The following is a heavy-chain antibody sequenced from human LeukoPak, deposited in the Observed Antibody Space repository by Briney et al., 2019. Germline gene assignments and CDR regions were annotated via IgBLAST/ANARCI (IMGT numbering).Heavy chain of an antibody. D-gene: IGHD3-10*01. CDR1: GFTVSSNY. J-gene: IGHJ4*02. CDR3: ARGQDYGSGSYYNEGY. V-gene: IGHV3-53*01. CDR2: IYSGGST. Sequence: AGGSLRLSCAASGFTVSSNYMSWVRQAPGKGLEWVSVIYSGGSTYYADSVKGRFTISRDNSKNTLYLQMNSLRAEDTAVYYCARGQDYGSGSYYNEGYWGQGTLVTVSS.